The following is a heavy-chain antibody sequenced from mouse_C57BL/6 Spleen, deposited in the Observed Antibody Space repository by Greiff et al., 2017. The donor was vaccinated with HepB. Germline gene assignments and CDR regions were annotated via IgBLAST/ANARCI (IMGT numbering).Heavy chain of an antibody. J-gene: IGHJ2*01. Sequence: QVQLQQPGAELVKPGASVKLSCKASGYTFTSYWMQWVKQRPGQGLEWIGEIDPSDSYTNYNQKFKGKATLTVDTSSSTAYVQLSSLTSEDSAVYYCASNWVFDYWGQGTTLTVSS. CDR3: ASNWVFDY. V-gene: IGHV1-50*01. CDR2: IDPSDSYT. CDR1: GYTFTSYW. D-gene: IGHD4-1*01.